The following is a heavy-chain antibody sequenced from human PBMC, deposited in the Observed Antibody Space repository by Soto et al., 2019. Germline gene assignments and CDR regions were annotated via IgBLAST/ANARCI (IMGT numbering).Heavy chain of an antibody. CDR2: ISSSSSYT. CDR1: GFTFSDYY. V-gene: IGHV3-11*05. J-gene: IGHJ4*02. CDR3: AKDTYYYDRSGYYTYDH. D-gene: IGHD3-22*01. Sequence: PGGSLRLSCAASGFTFSDYYMSWIRQAPGKGLEWVSYISSSSSYTNYADSVKGRFTISRDNAKNSLYLQMNILRAEDTAVYYCAKDTYYYDRSGYYTYDHWGQGTQVTVSS.